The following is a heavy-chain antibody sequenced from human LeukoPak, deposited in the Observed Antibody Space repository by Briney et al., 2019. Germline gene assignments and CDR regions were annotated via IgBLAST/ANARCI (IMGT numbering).Heavy chain of an antibody. D-gene: IGHD7-27*01. J-gene: IGHJ4*02. CDR1: GYTFTSYG. V-gene: IGHV1-46*01. CDR2: INPSGGST. Sequence: ASVKVSCKASGYTFTSYGISWVRQAPGQGLEWMGIINPSGGSTSYAQKFQGRVTMTRDTSTSTVYMELSSLRSEDTAVYYCARDHRLHWGQPDTPRYYFDYWGQGTLVTVSS. CDR3: ARDHRLHWGQPDTPRYYFDY.